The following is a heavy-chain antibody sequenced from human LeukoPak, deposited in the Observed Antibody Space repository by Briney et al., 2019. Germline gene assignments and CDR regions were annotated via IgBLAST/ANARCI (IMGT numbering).Heavy chain of an antibody. CDR1: GFTFNTYS. CDR2: ISPTSSTI. Sequence: PGGSLRLSCAASGFTFNTYSMNWVRQAPGKGLEWVSYISPTSSTIYYTDSVKGRFTVSRDNGRNTLHLQMNYLRAEDTAVYYCASSKTGIQLWRSFDYRGQGALVIVSS. CDR3: ASSKTGIQLWRSFDY. D-gene: IGHD5-18*01. V-gene: IGHV3-48*04. J-gene: IGHJ4*02.